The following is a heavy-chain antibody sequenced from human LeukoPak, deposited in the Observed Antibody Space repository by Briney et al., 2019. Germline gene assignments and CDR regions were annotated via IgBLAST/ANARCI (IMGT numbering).Heavy chain of an antibody. CDR1: AGSISSSNW. CDR3: ARGVVGASEDWFDP. Sequence: SETLSLTCAVSAGSISSSNWWSWVRQSPVKGLEWIGEIYLYGTTNYNPSLKSRVTMSVDRSKNQFSLKLSSVTAADTVVYYCARGVVGASEDWFDPWGQGTLVTVSS. J-gene: IGHJ5*02. D-gene: IGHD1-26*01. V-gene: IGHV4-4*02. CDR2: IYLYGTT.